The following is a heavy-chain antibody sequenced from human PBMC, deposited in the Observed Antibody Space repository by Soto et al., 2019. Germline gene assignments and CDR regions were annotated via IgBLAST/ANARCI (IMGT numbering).Heavy chain of an antibody. D-gene: IGHD1-1*01. CDR3: VRDGTKTLRDWFDP. Sequence: SETLSLTCTVSGASISGFYWSWIRKSAGKGLEWIGRIYATGTTDYNPSLKSRVMMSVDTSKKQFSLKLRSVAAADTAVYYCVRDGTKTLRDWFDPWGQGISVTVSS. V-gene: IGHV4-4*07. CDR1: GASISGFY. CDR2: IYATGTT. J-gene: IGHJ5*02.